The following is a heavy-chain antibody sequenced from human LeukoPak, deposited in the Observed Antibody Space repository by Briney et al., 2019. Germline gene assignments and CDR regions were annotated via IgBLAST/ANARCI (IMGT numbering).Heavy chain of an antibody. CDR3: ARNPKSQLLLDY. D-gene: IGHD2-2*01. CDR1: GFTFTDEY. Sequence: ASVKVSCKSSGFTFTDEYIHWVRQAPGQGLEWMGWINPYSGAINYAQKFQGRVTLTRDTSISTAYMELSRLTSGDTAVYYCARNPKSQLLLDYWGQGTLVTVSS. V-gene: IGHV1-2*02. CDR2: INPYSGAI. J-gene: IGHJ4*02.